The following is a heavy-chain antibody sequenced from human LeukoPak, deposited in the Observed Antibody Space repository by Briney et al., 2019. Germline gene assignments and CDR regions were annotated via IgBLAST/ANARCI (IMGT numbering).Heavy chain of an antibody. CDR3: ARQVDDYYGSGSIDY. CDR1: GYSFTSYW. D-gene: IGHD3-10*01. CDR2: IYLGDSDT. J-gene: IGHJ4*02. V-gene: IGHV5-51*01. Sequence: GESLKISCKGSGYSFTSYWIGWVRQMPGKGLEGMGIIYLGDSDTRYSPSFQGQVTISADKSISTAYLQWSSLKASDTAMYYCARQVDDYYGSGSIDYWGQGTLVTVSS.